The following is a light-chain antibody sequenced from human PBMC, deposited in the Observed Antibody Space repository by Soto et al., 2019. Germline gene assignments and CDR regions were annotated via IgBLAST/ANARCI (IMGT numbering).Light chain of an antibody. V-gene: IGKV3-20*01. CDR1: QSVSSNH. CDR2: GGS. J-gene: IGKJ1*01. Sequence: DIVLTQSPRTLSLSQGERATLSCRASQSVSSNHLAWYQQKPGQAPRLLIYGGSSRATGIPVRFSGSGSETDFTLAITRLEPEDFAVYYCQQYSSSRTFGQGSKVDI. CDR3: QQYSSSRT.